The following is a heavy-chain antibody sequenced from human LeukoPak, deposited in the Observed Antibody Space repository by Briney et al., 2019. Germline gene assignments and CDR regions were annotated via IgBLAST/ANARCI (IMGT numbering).Heavy chain of an antibody. CDR1: GGTFSSYA. D-gene: IGHD3-10*01. CDR3: ASVMVRGFSYYYMDV. V-gene: IGHV1-69*05. J-gene: IGHJ6*03. Sequence: GASVKVSCKASGGTFSSYAISWVRQAPGQGLEWMGGIIPIFGTANYAQKFQGRVTITTDESMSTAYMELSSLRSEDTAVYYCASVMVRGFSYYYMDVWGKGTTVTVSS. CDR2: IIPIFGTA.